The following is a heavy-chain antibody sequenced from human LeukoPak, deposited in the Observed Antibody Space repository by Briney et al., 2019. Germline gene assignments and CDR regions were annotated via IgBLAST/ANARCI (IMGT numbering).Heavy chain of an antibody. V-gene: IGHV3-74*01. J-gene: IGHJ4*02. CDR2: INSEGSST. Sequence: GGSLRLSCAASGFTSSNYWMHWVRQAPGKGPVWVSRINSEGSSTSYADSVKGRFIISRDNAKNTLSLQMNSLRVEDTAVYFCARAYCGTDCYSRAMDYWGQGTLVTVSS. D-gene: IGHD2-21*02. CDR3: ARAYCGTDCYSRAMDY. CDR1: GFTSSNYW.